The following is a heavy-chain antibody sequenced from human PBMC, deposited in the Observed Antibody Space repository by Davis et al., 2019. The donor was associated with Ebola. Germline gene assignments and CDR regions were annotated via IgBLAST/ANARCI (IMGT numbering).Heavy chain of an antibody. D-gene: IGHD2-21*01. CDR3: ARWYSPRYYYYYGMDV. V-gene: IGHV3-30-3*01. CDR1: GFTLQEYY. CDR2: ISYDGSNK. Sequence: GESLKISCAASGFTLQEYYMSWIRQAPGKGLEWVAVISYDGSNKYYADSVKGRFTISRDNSKNTLYLQMNSLRAEDTAVYYCARWYSPRYYYYYGMDVWGKGTTVTVSS. J-gene: IGHJ6*04.